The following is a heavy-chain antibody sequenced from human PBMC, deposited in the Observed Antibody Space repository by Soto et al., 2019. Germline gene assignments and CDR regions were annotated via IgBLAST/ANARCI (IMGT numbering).Heavy chain of an antibody. Sequence: PGGSLRLSCAASGFTFRSYAMSWVRQAPGKGLEWVSAISGSGGSTYYADSVKGRFTISRDNSKNTLYLQMNSLRAEDTAVYYCAKGLYSSSSKSGMDGWGQGTTVTVSS. CDR3: AKGLYSSSSKSGMDG. V-gene: IGHV3-23*01. CDR2: ISGSGGST. D-gene: IGHD6-6*01. CDR1: GFTFRSYA. J-gene: IGHJ6*02.